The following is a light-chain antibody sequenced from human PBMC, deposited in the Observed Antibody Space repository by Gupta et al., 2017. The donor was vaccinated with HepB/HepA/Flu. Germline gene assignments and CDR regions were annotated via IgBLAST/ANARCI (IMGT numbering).Light chain of an antibody. CDR2: DVT. Sequence: QSVLTQRRSVSGSPGQSVTLFCTGTSSDIGGHDYVSWYQQFSGKAPKLIIYDVTKRPSGVPDRFSGSKSGNTASLTISGLQADEEADYYCCSYAGRYTYVFGPGTEVTVL. J-gene: IGLJ1*01. CDR1: SSDIGGHDY. V-gene: IGLV2-11*01. CDR3: CSYAGRYTYV.